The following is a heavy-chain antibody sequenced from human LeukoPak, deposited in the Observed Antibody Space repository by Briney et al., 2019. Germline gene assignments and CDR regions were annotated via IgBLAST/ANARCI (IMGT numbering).Heavy chain of an antibody. CDR1: GFTFSTSA. CDR2: ISESGGST. J-gene: IGHJ4*02. V-gene: IGHV3-23*01. CDR3: AKVRAPSGWFNSDY. Sequence: GGSLRLSCVVSGFTFSTSAMSWVRQAPGKGLEWVSGISESGGSTYYADSVKGRFTSSRDNSKNTLYLQMNSLRVEDTAAYYCAKVRAPSGWFNSDYWGQGTLVTVSS. D-gene: IGHD6-19*01.